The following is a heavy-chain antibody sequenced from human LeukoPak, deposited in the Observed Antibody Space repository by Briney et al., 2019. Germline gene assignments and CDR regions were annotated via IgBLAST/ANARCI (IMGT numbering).Heavy chain of an antibody. Sequence: GGSLRLFCAASGVTFSSYAMPWVRQAPGMGLEWVAVISYDGSNKYYADSVKGRFTISRDNSKNTLYLQMNSLRAEDTAVYYCAKDRVDIVVVPAANFDYWGQGTLVTVSS. V-gene: IGHV3-30*04. CDR3: AKDRVDIVVVPAANFDY. D-gene: IGHD2-2*01. CDR1: GVTFSSYA. CDR2: ISYDGSNK. J-gene: IGHJ4*02.